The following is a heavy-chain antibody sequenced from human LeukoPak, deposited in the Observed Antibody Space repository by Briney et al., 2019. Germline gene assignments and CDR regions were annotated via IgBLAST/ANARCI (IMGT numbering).Heavy chain of an antibody. CDR2: MYYSGSA. D-gene: IGHD3-22*01. Sequence: SETLSLTCTVSGGSISSGGYYWSWIRQPPGKGLEWIGYMYYSGSANSNPSLKSRITISVDTSKSQFFLKLNSVTAADTAVYYCARGRENYNDRPFDYWGQGILVTVSS. J-gene: IGHJ4*02. CDR1: GGSISSGGYY. V-gene: IGHV4-61*08. CDR3: ARGRENYNDRPFDY.